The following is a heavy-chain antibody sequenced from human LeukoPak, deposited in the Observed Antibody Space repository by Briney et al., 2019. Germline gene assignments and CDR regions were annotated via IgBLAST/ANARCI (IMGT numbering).Heavy chain of an antibody. Sequence: PSETLSLTCSVSGXSITNYYWGWFRQPPGKGLEWIGYIYYSGTTKYNPSLKSRVTISVDTSKNQFSLKLNSVTAADTAMYYCARENYFDSWGQGTLVTVSS. J-gene: IGHJ4*02. CDR1: GXSITNYY. CDR3: ARENYFDS. CDR2: IYYSGTT. V-gene: IGHV4-59*12.